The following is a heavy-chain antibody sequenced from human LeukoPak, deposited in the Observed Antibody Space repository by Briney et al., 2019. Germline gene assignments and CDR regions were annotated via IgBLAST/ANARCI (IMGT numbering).Heavy chain of an antibody. Sequence: SETLSLTCTVSGGSISSYYWSWIRQPPGKGLEWIGYIYYSGSTNYNPSLKSRVTISVDTSKNQFSLKLSSVTAADTAVYYCAREGLPAAAYLVDDAFDIWGQGTMVTVSS. CDR1: GGSISSYY. D-gene: IGHD2-2*01. CDR2: IYYSGST. J-gene: IGHJ3*02. CDR3: AREGLPAAAYLVDDAFDI. V-gene: IGHV4-59*12.